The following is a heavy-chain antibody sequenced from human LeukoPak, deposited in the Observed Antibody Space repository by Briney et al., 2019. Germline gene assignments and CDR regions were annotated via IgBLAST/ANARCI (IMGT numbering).Heavy chain of an antibody. J-gene: IGHJ4*02. CDR1: GGSISSYY. V-gene: IGHV4-59*01. CDR3: ARNTYYYDSSGLRSAPLDY. Sequence: PSETLSLTCTVSGGSISSYYWSWIRQPPGKGLEWIGYIYYSGSTNYNPSLKSRVTISVDTSKNQFSLKLSSVTAADTAVYYCARNTYYYDSSGLRSAPLDYWGQGTLVTVSS. CDR2: IYYSGST. D-gene: IGHD3-22*01.